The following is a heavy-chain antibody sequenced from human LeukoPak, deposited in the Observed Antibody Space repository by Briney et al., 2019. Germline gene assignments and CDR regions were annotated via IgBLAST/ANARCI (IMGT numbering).Heavy chain of an antibody. CDR2: IKPDGTTK. D-gene: IGHD6-13*01. V-gene: IGHV3-7*03. CDR1: GFPFSSYS. Sequence: GGSLRLSCAASGFPFSSYSMTWVRQAPGKGLEWVANIKPDGTTKFYVDSVKGRFTISRDNALNSLYLQMNSLRAEDTTIYYCARSIPYGTTWYGRSDYWGQGTLVTVSS. J-gene: IGHJ4*02. CDR3: ARSIPYGTTWYGRSDY.